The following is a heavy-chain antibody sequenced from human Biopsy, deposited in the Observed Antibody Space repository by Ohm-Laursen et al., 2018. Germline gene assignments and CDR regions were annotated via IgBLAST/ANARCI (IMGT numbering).Heavy chain of an antibody. CDR2: INHRGST. V-gene: IGHV4-34*01. J-gene: IGHJ6*02. CDR1: GGSFSGYY. D-gene: IGHD3-16*01. Sequence: GTLSVTWAVYGGSFSGYYWSWIRQPPGKGLEWIGEINHRGSTNYNPSLKSRVTISVDTSKNQFSLKLRSVTAADTAVYYCARAVDYYDPYYYYGLDVWGQGTTVTVSS. CDR3: ARAVDYYDPYYYYGLDV.